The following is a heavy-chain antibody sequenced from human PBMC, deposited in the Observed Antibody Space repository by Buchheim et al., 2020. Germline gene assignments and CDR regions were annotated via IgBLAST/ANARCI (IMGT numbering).Heavy chain of an antibody. J-gene: IGHJ6*03. CDR2: IIPIFGTA. V-gene: IGHV1-69*01. CDR1: GGTFSSYA. D-gene: IGHD6-19*01. CDR3: ARDNRRGAVAGTGYYYYMDV. Sequence: QVQLVQSGAEVKKPGSSVKVSCKASGGTFSSYAISWVRQAPGQGLEWMGGIIPIFGTANYAQKFQVRVTITAAESTSTAYMELSSLRSEDTAVYYCARDNRRGAVAGTGYYYYMDVWGKGTT.